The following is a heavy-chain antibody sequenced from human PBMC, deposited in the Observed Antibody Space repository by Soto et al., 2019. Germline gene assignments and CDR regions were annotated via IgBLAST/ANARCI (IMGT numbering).Heavy chain of an antibody. CDR3: ARDLGVPGVDY. Sequence: GASVKVSCKASGGTFSSYASSWVRQAPGQGLEWMGGIIPIFGTANYAQKFQGRITITADESTSTAYMELSSLRSEDTAVYYCARDLGVPGVDYWGQGTLVTVSS. J-gene: IGHJ4*02. D-gene: IGHD3-16*01. CDR1: GGTFSSYA. V-gene: IGHV1-69*13. CDR2: IIPIFGTA.